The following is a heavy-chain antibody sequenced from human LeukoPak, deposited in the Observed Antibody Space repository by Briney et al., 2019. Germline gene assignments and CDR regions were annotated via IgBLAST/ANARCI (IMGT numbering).Heavy chain of an antibody. Sequence: GGSLRLSCAASGFPFSSYSMNWVRQAPGKGLEWVSSISSSSTYMYYADSVKGRFTISRDNANNSLYLQMNSLRVEDTAVYYCARELGAGLSSTWADYWGQGTLVTVSS. V-gene: IGHV3-21*01. CDR3: ARELGAGLSSTWADY. J-gene: IGHJ4*02. CDR1: GFPFSSYS. CDR2: ISSSSTYM. D-gene: IGHD6-13*01.